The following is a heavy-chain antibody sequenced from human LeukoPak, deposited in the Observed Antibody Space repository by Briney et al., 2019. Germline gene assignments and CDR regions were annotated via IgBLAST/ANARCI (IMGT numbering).Heavy chain of an antibody. CDR2: INHSGST. Sequence: SGTLSLTCAVYGVSFSGYYLSWIRQPPGKGLEWVGVINHSGSTNYYPSLKSRVTISVDTSKNQVSLKLSSFTAADTAVYYCAREGDGVDDYGSGSYLSVCDYWGQGTLVTVSS. V-gene: IGHV4-34*01. CDR3: AREGDGVDDYGSGSYLSVCDY. CDR1: GVSFSGYY. D-gene: IGHD3-10*01. J-gene: IGHJ4*02.